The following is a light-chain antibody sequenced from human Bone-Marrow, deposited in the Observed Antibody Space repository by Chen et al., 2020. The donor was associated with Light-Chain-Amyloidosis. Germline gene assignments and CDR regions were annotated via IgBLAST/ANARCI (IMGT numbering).Light chain of an antibody. V-gene: IGLV3-25*03. CDR2: RDT. Sequence: SYELTQPPSVSVSPGQTARITCSGDDLPTKYAYWYQQKPGQAPVLVIHRDTERPSGIAARFSGPRSGTTAQLTNSGMQAEDGDDYDWQSAESSGTDEVIVGGGTNLPVL. J-gene: IGLJ2*01. CDR3: QSAESSGTDEVI. CDR1: DLPTKY.